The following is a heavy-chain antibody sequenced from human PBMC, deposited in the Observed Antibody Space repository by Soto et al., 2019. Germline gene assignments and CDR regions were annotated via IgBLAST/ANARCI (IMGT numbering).Heavy chain of an antibody. CDR2: ISPSGDST. CDR1: GYTFNTYF. Sequence: QVQLVQSGAELKKPGASVKISCKASGYTFNTYFMHWVRQAPGQGLEWMGIISPSGDSTTYAPKFQGRVTMTRDTSTTTVYMELSNLRSEDTAVYYCVRTIAVAGHFDYWGQGTLVTVSS. D-gene: IGHD6-19*01. V-gene: IGHV1-46*02. J-gene: IGHJ4*02. CDR3: VRTIAVAGHFDY.